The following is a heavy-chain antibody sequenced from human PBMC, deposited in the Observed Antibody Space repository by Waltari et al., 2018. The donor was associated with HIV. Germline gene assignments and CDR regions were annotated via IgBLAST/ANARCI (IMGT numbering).Heavy chain of an antibody. D-gene: IGHD2-15*01. Sequence: EVQLVDSGGGLVQPGGALRLSWAASGFPFRPLWMSWVRQAPGKGLEWVANIKQDGSEKYYVDSVKGRFTISRDNAKNSLYLQMNSLRAEDTAVYYCARMIVVVVAATGAFESWGQGTMVTVSS. J-gene: IGHJ3*02. CDR1: GFPFRPLW. CDR3: ARMIVVVVAATGAFES. V-gene: IGHV3-7*01. CDR2: IKQDGSEK.